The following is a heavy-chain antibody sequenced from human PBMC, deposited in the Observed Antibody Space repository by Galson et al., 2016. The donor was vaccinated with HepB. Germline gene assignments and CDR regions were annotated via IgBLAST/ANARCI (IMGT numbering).Heavy chain of an antibody. CDR3: ARGHSDYYYLDI. D-gene: IGHD4-23*01. CDR2: IFHSGGT. Sequence: ETLSLTCAVSGGSISSSNWWNWVRQPPGKGLEWIGEIFHSGGTNYSPSLKSRVTISVDKSENQFSLKLNSVTAADTAVYFCARGHSDYYYLDIWGKGTTVTVSS. J-gene: IGHJ6*03. CDR1: GGSISSSNW. V-gene: IGHV4-4*01.